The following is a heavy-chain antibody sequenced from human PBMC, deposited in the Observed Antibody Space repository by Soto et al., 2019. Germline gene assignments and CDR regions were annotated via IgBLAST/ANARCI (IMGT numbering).Heavy chain of an antibody. J-gene: IGHJ5*02. Sequence: PSEPLSRTCTVSGDSIIGSDVYWGWVRQPPGKGLEWIGSIFYLGSSYYNPSLKSRVTMSVDTPKNQFSLRLRSVTAADTVLFFCAKHSSYHLKTHCFDPWGTGIMVTVS. D-gene: IGHD2-2*01. CDR3: AKHSSYHLKTHCFDP. CDR1: GDSIIGSDVY. V-gene: IGHV4-39*01. CDR2: IFYLGSS.